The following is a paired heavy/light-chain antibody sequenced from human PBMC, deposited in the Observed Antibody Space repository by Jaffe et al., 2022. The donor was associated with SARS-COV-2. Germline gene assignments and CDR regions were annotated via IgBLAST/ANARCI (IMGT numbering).Light chain of an antibody. V-gene: IGKV2-28*01. CDR1: QSLLYSNGQNY. CDR3: MQTLQVPLT. J-gene: IGKJ4*01. CDR2: LGS. Sequence: DIVMTQSPLSLPVTPGEPASISCRSSQSLLYSNGQNYLDWYLQKAGQSPQLLIYLGSNRASGVPDRFSGSGSGTDFTLKISRVEAEDVGVYYCMQTLQVPLTFGGGTKVEIK.
Heavy chain of an antibody. CDR3: AVARGGIAARKYIYYGMDV. CDR2: ISVSGGDT. Sequence: EVQLLESGGDLVQPGGSLRLSCATSGFTFSNYAMSWVRQAPGRGLEWVSVISVSGGDTYYADSVRGRFTISRDNSKNTLYLQMNSLRVEDAAVYYCAVARGGIAARKYIYYGMDVWGQGTTVTVSS. J-gene: IGHJ6*02. CDR1: GFTFSNYA. D-gene: IGHD6-6*01. V-gene: IGHV3-23*01.